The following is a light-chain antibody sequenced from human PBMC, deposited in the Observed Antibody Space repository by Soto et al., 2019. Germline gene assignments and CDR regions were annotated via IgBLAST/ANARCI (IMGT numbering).Light chain of an antibody. J-gene: IGKJ3*01. CDR3: QQYSSSFT. CDR1: QSVNRGY. Sequence: EIVLTQSPGTLSLSPGERATLSCRASQSVNRGYLAWYQQRPGQGPRLLIYGVSARATGIPDRFSGSGSGTDFTLTISRLEPEDFAVYYCQQYSSSFTFGPGTKSGSQT. CDR2: GVS. V-gene: IGKV3-20*01.